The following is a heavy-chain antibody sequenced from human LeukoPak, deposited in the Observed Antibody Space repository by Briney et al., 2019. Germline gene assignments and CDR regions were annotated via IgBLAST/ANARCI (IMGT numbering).Heavy chain of an antibody. Sequence: ASVKVSCKASGYTFTDYYMHWVRQAPGQGLEWMGWLNPNSGDTNYAQKFQDRVSMTRDTSISTAYMDLSDLRSDDTAVYYCARGRNIEMTTMSGGSDYWGQGTLDTVSS. CDR2: LNPNSGDT. CDR1: GYTFTDYY. V-gene: IGHV1-2*02. D-gene: IGHD5-24*01. CDR3: ARGRNIEMTTMSGGSDY. J-gene: IGHJ4*02.